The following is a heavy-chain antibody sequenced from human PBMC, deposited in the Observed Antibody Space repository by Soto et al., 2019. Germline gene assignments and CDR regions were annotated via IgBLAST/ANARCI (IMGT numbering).Heavy chain of an antibody. CDR3: AAPLGYCSSTSCYGSRYYYGMDV. CDR2: IVVGSGNT. D-gene: IGHD2-2*01. J-gene: IGHJ6*02. V-gene: IGHV1-58*02. Sequence: ASVQVPCKASGYTFTSYDINWVRQATGQGLEWIGWIVVGSGNTNYAQKFQERVTITRDMSTSTAYMELSSLRSEDTAVYYCAAPLGYCSSTSCYGSRYYYGMDVWGQGTTVTVSS. CDR1: GYTFTSYD.